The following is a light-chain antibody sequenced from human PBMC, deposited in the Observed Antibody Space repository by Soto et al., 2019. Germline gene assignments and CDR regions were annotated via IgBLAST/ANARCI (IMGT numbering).Light chain of an antibody. CDR3: QHYGSSPPRT. J-gene: IGKJ1*01. CDR2: DAS. CDR1: QSVSRY. V-gene: IGKV3-11*01. Sequence: ELVLTQSPGTLSLSPGGSATLSCRASQSVSRYLAWYQQKPGQALRLLIYDASKRATGIPARFSGSGSGTDFTLTISSLEPEDFAVYYCQHYGSSPPRTFGQGTKVEIK.